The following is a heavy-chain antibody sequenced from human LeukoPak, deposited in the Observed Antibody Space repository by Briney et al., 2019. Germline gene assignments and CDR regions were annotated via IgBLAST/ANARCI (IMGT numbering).Heavy chain of an antibody. V-gene: IGHV4-34*01. CDR3: ASLPLGYCSSTSCQRDY. CDR2: INHSGST. Sequence: KSSETLSLTCAVYGGSFSGYYWSWIRQPPGKGLEWIGEINHSGSTNYNPSLKSRVTISVDTSKNQFSLKLSSVTAADTAEYYCASLPLGYCSSTSCQRDYWGQGTLVTVSS. J-gene: IGHJ4*02. D-gene: IGHD2-2*01. CDR1: GGSFSGYY.